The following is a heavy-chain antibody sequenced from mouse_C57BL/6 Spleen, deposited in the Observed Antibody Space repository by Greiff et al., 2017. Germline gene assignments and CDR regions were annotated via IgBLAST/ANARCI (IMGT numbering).Heavy chain of an antibody. D-gene: IGHD1-1*01. CDR3: ARSTVVDWYFDV. CDR2: LNPCNGGT. Sequence: QVQLQQPGTELVKPGASVKLSCKASGYTFTSYWMPWVKQRPGQGLEWIGNLNPCNGGTNYNEKFKSKATLTVDKSSSTAYMQLSSLTAEDTAVYYSARSTVVDWYFDVWGTGTTVTVSS. CDR1: GYTFTSYW. V-gene: IGHV1-53*01. J-gene: IGHJ1*03.